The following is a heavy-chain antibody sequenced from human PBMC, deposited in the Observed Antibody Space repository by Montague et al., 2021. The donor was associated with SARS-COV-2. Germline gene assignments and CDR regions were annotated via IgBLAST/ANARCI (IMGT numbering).Heavy chain of an antibody. J-gene: IGHJ4*02. V-gene: IGHV3-30-3*01. CDR3: ARAGWRCSGGSCYSQGGFDY. D-gene: IGHD2-15*01. CDR2: ISYDGSNK. CDR1: GFIFSSYA. Sequence: SLRLSCAASGFIFSSYAMHWVRQAPGKGLEWVAVISYDGSNKFYADSMKGRFTISRDNSKNTLYLQMSSLRAEDTAVYYCARAGWRCSGGSCYSQGGFDYWGQGTLVTVSS.